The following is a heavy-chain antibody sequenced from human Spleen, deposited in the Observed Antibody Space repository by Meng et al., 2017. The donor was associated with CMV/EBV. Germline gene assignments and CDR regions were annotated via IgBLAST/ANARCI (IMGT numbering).Heavy chain of an antibody. V-gene: IGHV4-34*01. CDR1: GGSFSGYY. D-gene: IGHD3-16*02. Sequence: SETLSLTCAVYGGSFSGYYWSWIRQPPGKGLEWIGEINHSGSTNYNPSLKSRVTISVDTSKNQFSLKLSSVTAADTAVYYCASRSPMITFGGVIPHGMDVWGQGTTVTV. CDR3: ASRSPMITFGGVIPHGMDV. J-gene: IGHJ6*02. CDR2: INHSGST.